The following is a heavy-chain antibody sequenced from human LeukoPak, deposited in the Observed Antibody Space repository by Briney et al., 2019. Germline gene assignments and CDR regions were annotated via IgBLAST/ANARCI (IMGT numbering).Heavy chain of an antibody. CDR3: ARVEGSGWFLSTYYFDY. CDR1: GYTFTSYG. J-gene: IGHJ4*02. D-gene: IGHD6-19*01. Sequence: GASVKVSCKASGYTFTSYGISWVRQAPGQGLEWMGWISAYNGNTNYAQKLQGRVTMTTDTSTSTAYMVLRSLRSDDTAVYYCARVEGSGWFLSTYYFDYWGQGTLVTVSS. CDR2: ISAYNGNT. V-gene: IGHV1-18*01.